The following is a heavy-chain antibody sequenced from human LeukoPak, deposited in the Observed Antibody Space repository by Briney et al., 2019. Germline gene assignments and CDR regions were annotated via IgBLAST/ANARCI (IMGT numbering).Heavy chain of an antibody. V-gene: IGHV5-51*01. CDR2: IYPGDSDT. J-gene: IGHJ5*02. CDR1: GYSFTGYW. CDR3: GRQLREYSRSLDP. Sequence: GESLKISCKGSGYSFTGYWIGWVRQMPGKGLEWMGIIYPGDSDTRYSPSFQGQVTISADKSISTAYLQWSSLKASDTAMYYCGRQLREYSRSLDPWGQGTLVTVSS. D-gene: IGHD6-6*01.